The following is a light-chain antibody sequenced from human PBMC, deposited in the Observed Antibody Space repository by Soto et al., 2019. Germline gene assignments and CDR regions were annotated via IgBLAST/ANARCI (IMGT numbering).Light chain of an antibody. Sequence: QSALTQPASVSGSPGQSITISCTGTSSDVGSYNYVSWYQQHPGKAPKLMIYDVSNRPSGVSNRFSGSKSGNTASLTISGLPAEDEADYYCNSYTGSSTPYVFGTGTKLTVL. V-gene: IGLV2-14*03. CDR3: NSYTGSSTPYV. CDR1: SSDVGSYNY. J-gene: IGLJ1*01. CDR2: DVS.